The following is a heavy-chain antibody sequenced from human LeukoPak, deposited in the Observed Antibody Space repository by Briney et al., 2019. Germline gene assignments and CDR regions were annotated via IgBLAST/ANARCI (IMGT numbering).Heavy chain of an antibody. CDR3: ASDSNTYYDILTGYYRVGYFDY. CDR2: IYHSGST. Sequence: SETLSLTCAVSGGSISSGGYSWSWIRQPPGKGLKWIGYIYHSGSTYYNPSLKSRVTISVDRSKNQFSLKLSSVTAADTAVYYCASDSNTYYDILTGYYRVGYFDYWGQGTLVTVSS. V-gene: IGHV4-30-2*01. CDR1: GGSISSGGYS. J-gene: IGHJ4*02. D-gene: IGHD3-9*01.